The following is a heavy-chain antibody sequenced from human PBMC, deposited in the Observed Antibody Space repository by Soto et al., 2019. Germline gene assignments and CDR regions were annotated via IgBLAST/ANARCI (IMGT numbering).Heavy chain of an antibody. CDR1: GYTFTSYA. CDR2: INAGNGNT. Sequence: ASVKVSCKASGYTFTSYAMHWVRQAPGQRLEWMGWINAGNGNTKYSQKFQGRVTITRDTSASTAYMELSSRRSEDTAVYYCARDCFRGSGGSCYGFDYWGQGTLVTVSS. J-gene: IGHJ4*02. D-gene: IGHD2-15*01. V-gene: IGHV1-3*01. CDR3: ARDCFRGSGGSCYGFDY.